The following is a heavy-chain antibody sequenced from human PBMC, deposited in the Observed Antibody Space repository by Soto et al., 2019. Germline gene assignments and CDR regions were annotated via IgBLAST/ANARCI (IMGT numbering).Heavy chain of an antibody. CDR2: VNPNNGDT. CDR3: AKVSRKGSAIDFDY. V-gene: IGHV1-8*01. D-gene: IGHD3-10*01. Sequence: QVQLVQSGAELKKPGASVKVSCKASGYTFSNYDMNWVRQATGQGPEWIGWVNPNNGDTGYAQKLQGRVTLATDISTATAYMEPTSLRSEDTAIYYCAKVSRKGSAIDFDYWGQATLITVSS. J-gene: IGHJ4*02. CDR1: GYTFSNYD.